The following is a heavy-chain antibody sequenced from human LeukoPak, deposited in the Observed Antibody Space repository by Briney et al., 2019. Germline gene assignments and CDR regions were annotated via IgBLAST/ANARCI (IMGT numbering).Heavy chain of an antibody. CDR1: GFTFSSYA. D-gene: IGHD3-3*01. Sequence: WGSLRLSCAASGFTFSSYAMHWVRQAPGKGLEWVAVISYDGSNKYYADSVKGRFTISRDNSKNTLYLQMNSLRAEDTAVYYCAREEWLLMSAFDYWGQGTLVTVSS. CDR3: AREEWLLMSAFDY. CDR2: ISYDGSNK. J-gene: IGHJ4*02. V-gene: IGHV3-30-3*01.